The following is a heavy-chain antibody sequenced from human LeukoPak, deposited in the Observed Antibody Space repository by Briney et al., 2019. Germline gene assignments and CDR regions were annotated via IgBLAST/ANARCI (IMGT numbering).Heavy chain of an antibody. Sequence: PGGSLRLSCAASGLTFSRYAMSWVRQAPGKGLEWVSGVSTSGGSTYCADSVKGRFAISRDNSKNTLNLQMHSLRAEDTAIYYFAKQAYDSPRTDFDYWGQGTLVTVSS. CDR2: VSTSGGST. V-gene: IGHV3-23*01. CDR3: AKQAYDSPRTDFDY. D-gene: IGHD3-22*01. CDR1: GLTFSRYA. J-gene: IGHJ4*02.